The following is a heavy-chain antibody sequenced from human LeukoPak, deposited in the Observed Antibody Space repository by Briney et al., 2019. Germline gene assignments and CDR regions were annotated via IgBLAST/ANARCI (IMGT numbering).Heavy chain of an antibody. CDR3: ARDGSSLGIVVVPAAFRIPYYYYYYGMDV. D-gene: IGHD2-2*01. J-gene: IGHJ6*02. CDR2: ISAYNGNT. CDR1: GYTFTSYG. V-gene: IGHV1-18*01. Sequence: GASVKVSCKASGYTFTSYGISWARQAPGQGLEWMGWISAYNGNTNYAQKLQGRVTMTTDTSTSTAYMELRSLRSDDTAVYYCARDGSSLGIVVVPAAFRIPYYYYYYGMDVWGQGTTVTVSS.